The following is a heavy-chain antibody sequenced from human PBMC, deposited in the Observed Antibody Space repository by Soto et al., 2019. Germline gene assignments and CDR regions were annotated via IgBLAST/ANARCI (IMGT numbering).Heavy chain of an antibody. Sequence: GGSLRLSCAASGFTFSSYSMNWVRQAPGKGLEWVSYISSSSSTIYYADSVKGRFTISRDNAKNSLYLQMNSLRAEDTAVYYCARMSRVRNYYYMDVWGKGTTVTVSS. CDR3: ARMSRVRNYYYMDV. V-gene: IGHV3-48*01. J-gene: IGHJ6*03. CDR1: GFTFSSYS. CDR2: ISSSSSTI. D-gene: IGHD6-13*01.